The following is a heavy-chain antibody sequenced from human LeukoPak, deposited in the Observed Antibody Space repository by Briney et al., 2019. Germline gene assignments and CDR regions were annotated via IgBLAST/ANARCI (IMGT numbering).Heavy chain of an antibody. Sequence: TGGSLRLSCVVSGITLSNYGMSWVRQAPGKGLGWVSGISERGGSTNYADSVKGRFIISRDTSKNTVYLQMNSLRVEDTAVYFCAKRGIVIRAVIIIGFHKEAYYFDYWGQGILVTVSS. J-gene: IGHJ4*02. CDR1: GITLSNYG. V-gene: IGHV3-23*01. D-gene: IGHD3-10*01. CDR3: AKRGIVIRAVIIIGFHKEAYYFDY. CDR2: ISERGGST.